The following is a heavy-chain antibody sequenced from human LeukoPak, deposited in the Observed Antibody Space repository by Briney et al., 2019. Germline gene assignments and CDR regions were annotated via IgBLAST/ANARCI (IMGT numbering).Heavy chain of an antibody. CDR1: GFTFSSYS. Sequence: GGSLRLSCAASGFTFSSYSMNWVRQAPGKGLEWVSSINYSDNYIYYEDSVKGRFTVSRDNAKNSLFLQMNSLRAEDTAVYYCTRASTYGGEYYFDYWGQGTLVTVSS. CDR2: INYSDNYI. D-gene: IGHD3-10*01. J-gene: IGHJ4*02. V-gene: IGHV3-21*01. CDR3: TRASTYGGEYYFDY.